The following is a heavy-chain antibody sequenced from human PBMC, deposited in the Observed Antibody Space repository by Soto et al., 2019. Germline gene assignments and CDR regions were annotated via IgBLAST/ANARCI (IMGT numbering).Heavy chain of an antibody. CDR3: ARAYHYGSGIYFTFDH. CDR1: GFNFTYYD. CDR2: IGPAGDT. D-gene: IGHD3-10*01. J-gene: IGHJ4*02. Sequence: GGSLRLSCAASGFNFTYYDMVWVRQATGKGLEWVSVIGPAGDTYYPDSVKGRFSISREDATNSLYLQMNGLRAGDTAVYFCARAYHYGSGIYFTFDHWGQGTLVTVSS. V-gene: IGHV3-13*01.